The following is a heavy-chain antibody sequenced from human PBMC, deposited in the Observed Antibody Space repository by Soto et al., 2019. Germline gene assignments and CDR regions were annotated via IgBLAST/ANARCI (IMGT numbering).Heavy chain of an antibody. V-gene: IGHV4-39*01. Sequence: SETLSLTCTVSGGSISSGSYYWGWIRQPPGKGLEWIGSIYHSGSTYYNPSLKSRVTISIDTSWNQFSLRLSSVTAADMAVYFSARNGVLLWFGELLRRPPCGWFDLWGQGTLVTVSS. CDR3: ARNGVLLWFGELLRRPPCGWFDL. CDR1: GGSISSGSYY. J-gene: IGHJ5*02. D-gene: IGHD3-10*01. CDR2: IYHSGST.